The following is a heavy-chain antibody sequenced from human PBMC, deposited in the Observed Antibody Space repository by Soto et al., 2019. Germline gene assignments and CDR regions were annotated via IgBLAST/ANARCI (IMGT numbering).Heavy chain of an antibody. D-gene: IGHD3-3*01. CDR3: ARAAASFDITIFVGWGWFDP. V-gene: IGHV3-7*01. J-gene: IGHJ5*02. CDR1: GFTFSSYW. CDR2: IKQDGSEK. Sequence: EVQLVESGGGLVQPGGSLRLSCAASGFTFSSYWMSWVRQAPGKGLEWVANIKQDGSEKYYVDSVKGRFTISRDNTKNSLYLQMNSLRAEDTAVYYCARAAASFDITIFVGWGWFDPWGQGTLVTVSS.